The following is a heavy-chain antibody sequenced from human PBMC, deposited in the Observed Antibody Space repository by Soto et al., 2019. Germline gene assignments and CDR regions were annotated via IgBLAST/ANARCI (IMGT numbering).Heavy chain of an antibody. V-gene: IGHV3-30*03. CDR2: ISYDGTNK. J-gene: IGHJ4*02. Sequence: GGSLRLSCAASGLTFSSHGMHWVRQAPGKGLEWVAVISYDGTNKYYGDSVKGRFTISRDNSKNTLYMQLNSVRAEDTAVYYCARGTSSSSGWFFDYWGQGTLVNVAS. CDR1: GLTFSSHG. D-gene: IGHD6-6*01. CDR3: ARGTSSSSGWFFDY.